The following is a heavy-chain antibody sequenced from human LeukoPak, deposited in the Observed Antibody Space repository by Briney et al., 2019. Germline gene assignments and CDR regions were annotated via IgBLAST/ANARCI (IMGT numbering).Heavy chain of an antibody. D-gene: IGHD6-25*01. CDR2: IYTSGST. V-gene: IGHV4-4*07. CDR1: GGSISSYY. Sequence: PSETLSLTCTVSGGSISSYYWSWIRQPAGKGLEWIGRIYTSGSTNYNPSLKSRDTMSVDTSKNQFSLKLSSVTAADTAVYYCTRRTRIAAGVYNIDFWGQGTLVTVSS. J-gene: IGHJ4*02. CDR3: TRRTRIAAGVYNIDF.